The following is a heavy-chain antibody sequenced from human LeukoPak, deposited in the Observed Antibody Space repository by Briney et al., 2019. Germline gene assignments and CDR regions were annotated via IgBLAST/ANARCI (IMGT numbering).Heavy chain of an antibody. CDR3: AKDYYGSGSYYIYYYYYYMDV. CDR1: GFTFSSYS. V-gene: IGHV3-21*01. J-gene: IGHJ6*03. CDR2: ISSSSSYI. D-gene: IGHD3-10*01. Sequence: GGSLRLSCAASGFTFSSYSMNWVRQAPGKGLEWVSSISSSSSYIYYADSVKGRFTISRDNSKNTLYLQMNSLRAEDTAVYYCAKDYYGSGSYYIYYYYYYMDVWGKGTTVTISS.